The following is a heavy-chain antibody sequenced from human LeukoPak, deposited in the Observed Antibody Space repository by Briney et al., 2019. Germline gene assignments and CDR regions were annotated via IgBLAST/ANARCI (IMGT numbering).Heavy chain of an antibody. D-gene: IGHD1-26*01. CDR2: LDSGGRTT. CDR1: GFTFSNYW. CDR3: ARDGGASGSYLGLYFDY. V-gene: IGHV3-74*01. J-gene: IGHJ4*02. Sequence: GGSLRLSCAASGFTFSNYWMHWVRQAPGKGLVWVSRLDSGGRTTNYADSVKGRFTISRDTSKNTLYLQMNSLGTEDTAVYYCARDGGASGSYLGLYFDYWGQGTLVTVSS.